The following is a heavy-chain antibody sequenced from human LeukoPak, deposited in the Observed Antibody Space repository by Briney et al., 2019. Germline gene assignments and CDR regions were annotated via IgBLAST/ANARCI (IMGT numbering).Heavy chain of an antibody. Sequence: SETLSLTCTVSGGSINNYYWSWIRQPPGKGLEWIGYIYSSGSTIYNPSLNSRVTISLDTPKNQFSLKLSSVTAADTAVYYCARELLEQQEPWGQGTLVTVSS. CDR1: GGSINNYY. CDR3: ARELLEQQEP. V-gene: IGHV4-4*08. D-gene: IGHD6-13*01. CDR2: IYSSGST. J-gene: IGHJ5*02.